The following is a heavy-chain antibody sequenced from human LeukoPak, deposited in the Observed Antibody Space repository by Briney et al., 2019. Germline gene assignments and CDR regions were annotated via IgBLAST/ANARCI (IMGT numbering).Heavy chain of an antibody. D-gene: IGHD3-3*01. J-gene: IGHJ5*02. V-gene: IGHV4-59*01. Sequence: SETLSLTCTVSGGSISSYYWSWIRQPPGKGLEWIGYIYSSGSTNYNPSLKSRITISVDTSKNQFSLKLSSVTAADTAVYYCARGVGGITIFGVVKLSWFDPWGQGTLVTVSS. CDR2: IYSSGST. CDR1: GGSISSYY. CDR3: ARGVGGITIFGVVKLSWFDP.